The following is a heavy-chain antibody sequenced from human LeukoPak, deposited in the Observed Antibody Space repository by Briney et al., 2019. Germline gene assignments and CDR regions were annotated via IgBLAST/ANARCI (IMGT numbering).Heavy chain of an antibody. Sequence: GGSPRLSCAASGFTFSSYAMSWVRQAPGKGLEWVSAISGSGGSTYYADSVKGRFTISRDNSKNTLYLQMNSLRAEDTAVYYCAKRPPLQLWSRGGDYWGQGTLVTVSS. CDR2: ISGSGGST. CDR1: GFTFSSYA. D-gene: IGHD5-18*01. J-gene: IGHJ4*02. V-gene: IGHV3-23*01. CDR3: AKRPPLQLWSRGGDY.